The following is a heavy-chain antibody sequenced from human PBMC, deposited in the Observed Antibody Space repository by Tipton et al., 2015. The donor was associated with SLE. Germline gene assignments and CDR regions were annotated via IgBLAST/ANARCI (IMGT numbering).Heavy chain of an antibody. Sequence: TLSLTCTVSGGSISSYYWSWIRQPPGKGLEWIGYIYTSGSTNYNPSLKSRVTISVDTSKNQFSLKLSSVTAADTAVYYCARELMDYGSGSYYNFDPWGQGTLVTVSS. J-gene: IGHJ5*02. V-gene: IGHV4-4*08. D-gene: IGHD3-10*01. CDR3: ARELMDYGSGSYYNFDP. CDR1: GGSISSYY. CDR2: IYTSGST.